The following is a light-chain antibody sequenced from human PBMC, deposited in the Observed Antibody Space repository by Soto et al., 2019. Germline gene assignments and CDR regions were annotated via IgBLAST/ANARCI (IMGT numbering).Light chain of an antibody. V-gene: IGKV3-20*01. CDR2: GAS. Sequence: EIVLTQSPGTLSLSPGERATLSCRASQSVSSSYLAWYQQKPGQAPRLLIYGASSRATGISDRFSASGSGTDFTLTINRLEPEDFVVYYCQQYGSSPRTFGQGTKLEIK. CDR3: QQYGSSPRT. CDR1: QSVSSSY. J-gene: IGKJ2*01.